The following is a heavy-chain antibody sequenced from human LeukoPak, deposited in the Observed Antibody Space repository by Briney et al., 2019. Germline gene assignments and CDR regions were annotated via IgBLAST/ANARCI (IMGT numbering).Heavy chain of an antibody. V-gene: IGHV3-48*03. J-gene: IGHJ4*02. CDR2: ISNSGSFI. CDR1: GFTFSSYE. CDR3: TRVQYFDY. Sequence: GGSLRLSCAASGFTFSSYEMNWVRQAPGKGLEWVSYISNSGSFIYYADSVKGRFTISRDNGRNSLYLQMNSLRAEDTAVYYCTRVQYFDYWGQGTLVTVSS.